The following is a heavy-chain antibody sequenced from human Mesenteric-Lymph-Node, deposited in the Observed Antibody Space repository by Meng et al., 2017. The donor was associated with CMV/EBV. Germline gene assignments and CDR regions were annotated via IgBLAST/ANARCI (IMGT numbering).Heavy chain of an antibody. CDR1: GDSFSTNSAA. J-gene: IGHJ4*02. V-gene: IGHV6-1*01. CDR3: ARDPRAFDF. CDR2: TYYESNWYN. Sequence: QHTRRLRLTTSQTLSLTCATSGDSFSTNSAARNCIRQPATGRVEGRGRTYYESNWYNHYAETVKSLLTINPDTSKNQLSLQLNAVTPEVTSGDCCARDPRAFDFWGQGILVTVSS.